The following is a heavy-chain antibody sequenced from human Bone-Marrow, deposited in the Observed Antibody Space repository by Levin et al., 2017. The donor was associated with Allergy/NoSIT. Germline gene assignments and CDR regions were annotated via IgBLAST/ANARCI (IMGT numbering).Heavy chain of an antibody. V-gene: IGHV4-4*07. CDR1: GGSIRSYY. Sequence: SQTLSLTCTVSGGSIRSYYWSWIRQPAGKGLEWIGRIFPSGTTSYNPSLKSRVTMSVDTSKHHFSLNLNSVTAAETAVYYCARIGIYRYFDYWGQGTLVTVSS. CDR3: ARIGIYRYFDY. D-gene: IGHD1-14*01. J-gene: IGHJ4*02. CDR2: IFPSGTT.